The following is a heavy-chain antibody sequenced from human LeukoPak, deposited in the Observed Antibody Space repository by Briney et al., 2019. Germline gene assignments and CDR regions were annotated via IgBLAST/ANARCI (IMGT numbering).Heavy chain of an antibody. D-gene: IGHD5-18*01. J-gene: IGHJ6*03. Sequence: GGSLRLSCAASGFTVSSNYMSWVRQAPGKGLEWVSVTYSGGSTYYADSVKGRFSISRDNSKNTLYLQMNSLRAGDTAVYYCAREIRYYYYMDVWGKGTTVTISS. CDR2: TYSGGST. CDR3: AREIRYYYYMDV. V-gene: IGHV3-53*01. CDR1: GFTVSSNY.